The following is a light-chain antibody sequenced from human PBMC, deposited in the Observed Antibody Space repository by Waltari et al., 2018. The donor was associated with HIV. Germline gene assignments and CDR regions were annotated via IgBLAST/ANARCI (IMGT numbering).Light chain of an antibody. V-gene: IGKV1-39*01. J-gene: IGKJ1*01. Sequence: DLQMTQSPSSLSASIGDRVTITCRASKNIEKYLKMYQQKAGKAPKLLMYTTSNLQSGVPSRFSGSVSGTEFTLTISSLQPEDLATYYCQQGYNTPPWTFAPGTKVEVK. CDR1: KNIEKY. CDR3: QQGYNTPPWT. CDR2: TTS.